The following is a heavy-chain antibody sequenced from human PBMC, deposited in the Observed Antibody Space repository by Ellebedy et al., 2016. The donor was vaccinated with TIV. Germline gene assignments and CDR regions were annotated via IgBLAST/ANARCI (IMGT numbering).Heavy chain of an antibody. CDR3: ARFPEWELPAFDI. CDR1: GGSINSGDSY. J-gene: IGHJ3*02. CDR2: IYYSGST. V-gene: IGHV4-30-4*01. D-gene: IGHD1-26*01. Sequence: MPSETLSLTCTVSGGSINSGDSYWSWIRQPPGKGLEWIGYIYYSGSTYYNPSLKSRVTISVDTSKNQFSLKLSSVTAADTAVYYCARFPEWELPAFDIWGQGTMVTVSS.